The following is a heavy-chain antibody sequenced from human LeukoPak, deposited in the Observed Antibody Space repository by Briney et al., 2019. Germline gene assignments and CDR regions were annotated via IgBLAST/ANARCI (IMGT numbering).Heavy chain of an antibody. J-gene: IGHJ6*03. D-gene: IGHD6-13*01. V-gene: IGHV4-4*07. Sequence: SETLSLTCTVSGDSISNYHWSWIRQPAGKGLEWIGRIYTSGSTNYNPSLKSRVTMSVDTSKNQFSLKLNSVTAADTAVYYCARLRSLGDSSSNYFYMDVWGKGTTVTVSS. CDR1: GDSISNYH. CDR2: IYTSGST. CDR3: ARLRSLGDSSSNYFYMDV.